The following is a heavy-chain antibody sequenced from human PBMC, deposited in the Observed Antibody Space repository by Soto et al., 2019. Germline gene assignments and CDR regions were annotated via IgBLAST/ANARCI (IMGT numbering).Heavy chain of an antibody. D-gene: IGHD1-26*01. CDR2: SNPNDGGT. CDR1: GYTFTAYH. J-gene: IGHJ4*02. CDR3: ARDAYSGSYVH. Sequence: QVQLVQSGAEVKKPGASVKVSCKASGYTFTAYHIHWVRQAPGQGLEWMGWSNPNDGGTNYAQKCQDRVTSTSDTSITTAYMELSRLTSDDTAVYFCARDAYSGSYVHWGQGTLVTVSS. V-gene: IGHV1-2*02.